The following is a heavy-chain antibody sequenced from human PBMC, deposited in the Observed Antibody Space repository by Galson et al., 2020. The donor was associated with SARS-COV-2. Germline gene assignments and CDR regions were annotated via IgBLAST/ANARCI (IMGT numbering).Heavy chain of an antibody. J-gene: IGHJ4*02. V-gene: IGHV4-4*07. D-gene: IGHD3-10*01. CDR1: DAYIKNYF. CDR3: ARDGDDYYFDF. Sequence: ETSETLSLTCNVSAISDAYIKNYFWSWIRQPVGKGLEWIGRIYGSGYTNYNPSLKSRVTMSIDTTQSQFSLKMSSMTAADTAVYFCARDGDDYYFDFWGQGILVTVS. CDR2: IYGSGYT.